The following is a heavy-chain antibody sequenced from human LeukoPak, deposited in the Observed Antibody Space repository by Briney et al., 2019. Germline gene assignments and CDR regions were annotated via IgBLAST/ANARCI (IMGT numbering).Heavy chain of an antibody. Sequence: GGSLRLSCSASGFIFYSYAMHWVRQAPGRGLEYVAAITSSGSSTFHANSVKGRFTISRDNSKNTLYLQMGSLRPEDMAVYYCARLFAIRLWYSGSYFDYWGQGTLVTVSS. CDR2: ITSSGSST. CDR3: ARLFAIRLWYSGSYFDY. D-gene: IGHD1-26*01. CDR1: GFIFYSYA. J-gene: IGHJ4*02. V-gene: IGHV3-64*01.